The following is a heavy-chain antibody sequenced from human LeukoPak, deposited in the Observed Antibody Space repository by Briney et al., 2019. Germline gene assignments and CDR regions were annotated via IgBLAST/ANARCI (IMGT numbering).Heavy chain of an antibody. D-gene: IGHD5-18*01. Sequence: GESLKISCKGSGYSFTSYWIGWVRQMPGKGLEWMGITYPGDSDTRYSPSFQGQVTISADKSIRTAYLQWSSLKASDTAMYYCARPRGYSYGEFYYFDYWGQGTLVTVSS. J-gene: IGHJ4*02. CDR3: ARPRGYSYGEFYYFDY. CDR2: TYPGDSDT. V-gene: IGHV5-51*01. CDR1: GYSFTSYW.